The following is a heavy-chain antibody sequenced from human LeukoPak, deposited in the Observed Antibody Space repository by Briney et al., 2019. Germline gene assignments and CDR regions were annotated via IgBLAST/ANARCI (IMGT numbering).Heavy chain of an antibody. D-gene: IGHD5-18*01. CDR2: INPSGDST. CDR3: ARDSVQLHAGNWFDP. J-gene: IGHJ5*02. Sequence: GASVKVSCKASGYTFTSYYMHWVRQAPGQGLEWMGIINPSGDSTSYAQKFQGRVTMTRDTSTSTVYMELSSLRSEDTAVYYCARDSVQLHAGNWFDPWGQGTLVTVSS. V-gene: IGHV1-46*01. CDR1: GYTFTSYY.